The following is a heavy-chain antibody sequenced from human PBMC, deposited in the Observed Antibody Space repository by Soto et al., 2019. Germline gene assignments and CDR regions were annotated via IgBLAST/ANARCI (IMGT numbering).Heavy chain of an antibody. J-gene: IGHJ4*02. D-gene: IGHD3-10*01. CDR1: GFTFSSYG. CDR2: IWYDGSNK. Sequence: QVQLVESGGGVVQPGRSLRLSCAASGFTFSSYGMHWVRQAPGKGLEWVAVIWYDGSNKYYADSVKGRFTISRDNSKNTRNQQMNSLRAEDTAVYYCASTLWFGELPGDFDYGGQGTLVTVSS. V-gene: IGHV3-33*01. CDR3: ASTLWFGELPGDFDY.